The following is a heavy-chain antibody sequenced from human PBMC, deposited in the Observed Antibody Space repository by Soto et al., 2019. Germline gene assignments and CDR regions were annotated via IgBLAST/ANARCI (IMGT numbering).Heavy chain of an antibody. Sequence: ASVKVSCKASGYTFTSYYMHWVRQAPGQGLEWMGIINPSGGSTSYAQKFQGRVTMTRDTSTSTVYMELSSLRSEDTAVYYCARDSYDFWSGYYVTRENYYYYYGMDVWGQGTTVTVSS. CDR3: ARDSYDFWSGYYVTRENYYYYYGMDV. CDR1: GYTFTSYY. D-gene: IGHD3-3*01. V-gene: IGHV1-46*01. CDR2: INPSGGST. J-gene: IGHJ6*02.